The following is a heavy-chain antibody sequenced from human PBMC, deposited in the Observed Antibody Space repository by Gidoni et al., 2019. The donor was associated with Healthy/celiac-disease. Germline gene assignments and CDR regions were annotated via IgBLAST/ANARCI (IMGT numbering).Heavy chain of an antibody. CDR1: GGSISSSSYY. Sequence: QLQLQESGPGLVKPSETLSLTCTVSGGSISSSSYYWGWIRQPPGKGLEWIGSIYYSGITYYNPSLKSRVTISVDTSKNQFSLKLSSVTAADTAVYYCARLPDYYDSSGYPIEYWGQGTLVTVSS. V-gene: IGHV4-39*01. J-gene: IGHJ4*02. D-gene: IGHD3-22*01. CDR3: ARLPDYYDSSGYPIEY. CDR2: IYYSGIT.